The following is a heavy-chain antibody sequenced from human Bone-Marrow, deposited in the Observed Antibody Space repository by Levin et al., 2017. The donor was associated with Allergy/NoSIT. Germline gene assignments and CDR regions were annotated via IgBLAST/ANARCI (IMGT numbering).Heavy chain of an antibody. CDR1: GFTFSSYW. D-gene: IGHD5/OR15-5a*01. J-gene: IGHJ4*02. CDR2: IKTDGSTT. Sequence: SCVASGFTFSSYWMHWVRQAPGKGLVWVSRIKTDGSTTSYADSVKGRFTISRDNAKNTLFLQMNSLRAEDTAVYYCARGWSTRDDYWGQGTLVTVSS. CDR3: ARGWSTRDDY. V-gene: IGHV3-74*01.